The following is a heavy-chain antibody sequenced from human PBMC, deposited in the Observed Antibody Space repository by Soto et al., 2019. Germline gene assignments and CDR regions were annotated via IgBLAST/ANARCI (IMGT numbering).Heavy chain of an antibody. V-gene: IGHV1-69*13. J-gene: IGHJ4*02. CDR3: ARGFMTGATIEGFDY. D-gene: IGHD1-1*01. Sequence: SVKVSCKASGATFSGSAFSWVRQAPGQGLEWMGGITPTLGTTNYAQHPQGRVTITADESTATSFMELTSLTSADTAVYYCARGFMTGATIEGFDYWGQGTLVTVSS. CDR1: GATFSGSA. CDR2: ITPTLGTT.